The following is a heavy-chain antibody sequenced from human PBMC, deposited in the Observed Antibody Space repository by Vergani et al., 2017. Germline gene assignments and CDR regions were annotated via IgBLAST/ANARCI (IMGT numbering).Heavy chain of an antibody. CDR1: GFIFSNYG. D-gene: IGHD3-3*02. CDR3: AKLWHFFDSRADY. J-gene: IGHJ4*02. V-gene: IGHV3-30*02. CDR2: IRYDGTNK. Sequence: QVHLVESGGGVVQPGGSLRLSCAAPGFIFSNYGMHWVRQAPGKGLEWVAYIRYDGTNKYYKDPVKGRFTISRDNSKRMLYLQMNSLRTEDTAVYYCAKLWHFFDSRADYWGQGILVTVSS.